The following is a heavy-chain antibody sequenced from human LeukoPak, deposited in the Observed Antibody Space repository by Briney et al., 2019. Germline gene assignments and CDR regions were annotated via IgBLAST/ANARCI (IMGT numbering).Heavy chain of an antibody. Sequence: SETLSLTCAVYGGSFSGYYWSWIRQPPGKGLEWIGEINHSGSTNYNPSLKSRVTISVDTSKNQFSLKLSSVTAADTAVYYCARSGGNSYYYYYYMDVWGEGTTVTISS. J-gene: IGHJ6*03. CDR3: ARSGGNSYYYYYYMDV. V-gene: IGHV4-34*01. D-gene: IGHD4-23*01. CDR1: GGSFSGYY. CDR2: INHSGST.